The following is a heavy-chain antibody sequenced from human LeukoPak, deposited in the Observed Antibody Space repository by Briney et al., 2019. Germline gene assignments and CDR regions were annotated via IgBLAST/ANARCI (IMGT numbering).Heavy chain of an antibody. J-gene: IGHJ3*02. Sequence: ASVKVSCKASGGTFSSYAISWVRQAPGQGLEWMGRIIPILGIANYAQKFQGRVTITADKSTSTAYMELSSLRSEDTAVYYCARVRRGGYFDWLSDAFDIWGQGTMVTVSS. V-gene: IGHV1-69*04. CDR1: GGTFSSYA. CDR3: ARVRRGGYFDWLSDAFDI. CDR2: IIPILGIA. D-gene: IGHD3-9*01.